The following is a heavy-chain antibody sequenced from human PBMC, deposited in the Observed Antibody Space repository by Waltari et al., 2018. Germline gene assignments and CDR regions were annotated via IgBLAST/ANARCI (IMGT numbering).Heavy chain of an antibody. CDR3: TRGDILTGYGWYFDL. V-gene: IGHV1-2*02. CDR1: GYTFTGYY. CDR2: INPNSGGT. Sequence: QVQLVQSGAEVKKPGASVKVSCKASGYTFTGYYMHWVRPAPGQGLEWMGWINPNSGGTNYAQKFQGRVTMTRDTSISTAYMELSRLRSDDTAVYYCTRGDILTGYGWYFDLWGRGTLVTVSS. D-gene: IGHD3-9*01. J-gene: IGHJ2*01.